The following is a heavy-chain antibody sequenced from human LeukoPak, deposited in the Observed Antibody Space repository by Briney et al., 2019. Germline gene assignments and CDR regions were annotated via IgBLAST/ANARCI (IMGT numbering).Heavy chain of an antibody. D-gene: IGHD6-19*01. CDR1: GRSISNYH. V-gene: IGHV4-4*07. CDR3: ARRDISSGWSFDY. J-gene: IGHJ4*02. CDR2: IHTSGST. Sequence: PSETLSLTCTVCGRSISNYHSSWIRQPAGKGLEWIGQIHTSGSTNYHPRLKSRVTMSIDTPENQLSLTIRSVTAADTAVYYCARRDISSGWSFDYWGQGTLVTVSS.